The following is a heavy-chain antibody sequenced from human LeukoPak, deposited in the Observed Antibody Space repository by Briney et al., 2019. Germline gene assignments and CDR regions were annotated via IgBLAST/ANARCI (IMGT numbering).Heavy chain of an antibody. CDR3: ARESPYYYGIDV. Sequence: SETLSLTCAVSGASISSGGYSWSWIRQPPGKGLEWIGYIYRSGSTYYNPSLKSRVSISVDRSKNQFSLNLSSVTAADTAVYYCARESPYYYGIDVWGQGTTVTVSS. CDR1: GASISSGGYS. V-gene: IGHV4-30-2*01. J-gene: IGHJ6*02. CDR2: IYRSGST.